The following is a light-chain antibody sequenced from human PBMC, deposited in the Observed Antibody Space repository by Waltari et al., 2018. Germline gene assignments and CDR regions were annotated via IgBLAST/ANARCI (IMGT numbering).Light chain of an antibody. J-gene: IGKJ2*01. Sequence: IQIPQSPSSLSASIGARVRLTCWASKDIRKNLSWFQERPGTAPKLLIDDASNLEAGGPSRFSGTGSGTDFSLTISSLQPEDSATYYCQHYNNLPYTFSRGTKLQIK. CDR3: QHYNNLPYT. V-gene: IGKV1-33*01. CDR1: KDIRKN. CDR2: DAS.